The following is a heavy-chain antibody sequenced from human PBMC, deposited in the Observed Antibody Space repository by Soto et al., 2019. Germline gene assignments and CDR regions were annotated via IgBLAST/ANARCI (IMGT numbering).Heavy chain of an antibody. J-gene: IGHJ4*02. CDR3: ARGSDPASGDGYYFDY. CDR2: IIPIFGTA. V-gene: IGHV1-69*12. CDR1: GGTFSSYA. Sequence: QVQLVQSGAEVKKPGSSVKVSCKASGGTFSSYAISWVRQAPGQGLEWMGGIIPIFGTANYAQKFQGRVTITADESRSTAYMELSRLRSEDTAVYYCARGSDPASGDGYYFDYWGQGTLVTVSS. D-gene: IGHD4-17*01.